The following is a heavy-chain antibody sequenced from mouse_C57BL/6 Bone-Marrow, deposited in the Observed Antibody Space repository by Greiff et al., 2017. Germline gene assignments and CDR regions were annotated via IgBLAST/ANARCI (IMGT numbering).Heavy chain of an antibody. CDR1: GYTFTDYY. Sequence: VQLQQSGPVLVKPGASVKMSCKASGYTFTDYYMNWVKQSHGKSLEWIGVINPYNGGTSYNQKFKGKATLTVDKSSSTAYMQLSSLTSEDSAVYFCARERKGDDYWGQGTTLTVSS. J-gene: IGHJ2*01. CDR3: ARERKGDDY. CDR2: INPYNGGT. V-gene: IGHV1-19*01.